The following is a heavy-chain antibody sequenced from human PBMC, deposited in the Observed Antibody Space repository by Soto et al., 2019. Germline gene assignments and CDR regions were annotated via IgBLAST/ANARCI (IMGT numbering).Heavy chain of an antibody. D-gene: IGHD6-19*01. V-gene: IGHV1-24*01. CDR3: ATDHSSGWYSSHAFDI. CDR1: GYTLTELS. CDR2: FDPEDGET. Sequence: GASVKASCKVSGYTLTELSIHWVRQAPGKGLEWMGGFDPEDGETIYAQKFQGRVTMTEDTSTDTAYMELSSLRSEDTAVYYCATDHSSGWYSSHAFDIWGQGTMVTVSS. J-gene: IGHJ3*02.